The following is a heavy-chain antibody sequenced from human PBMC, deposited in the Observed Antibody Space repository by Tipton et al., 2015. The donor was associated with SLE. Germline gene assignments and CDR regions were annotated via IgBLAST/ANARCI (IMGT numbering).Heavy chain of an antibody. CDR3: ARYYSTYIDS. CDR2: FYTSGST. CDR1: GTSISSYS. Sequence: TLSLTCTVSGTSISSYSWNWIRQPAGKGLEWIRRFYTSGSTNYNPSLKSRVTMSVDTSKNQFSLNLSSVTAADTAVYYCARYYSTYIDSWGQGTLVTVSS. V-gene: IGHV4-4*07. J-gene: IGHJ4*02. D-gene: IGHD4-11*01.